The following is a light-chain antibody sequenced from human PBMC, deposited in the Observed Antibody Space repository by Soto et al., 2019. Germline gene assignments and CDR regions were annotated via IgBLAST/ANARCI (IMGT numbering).Light chain of an antibody. V-gene: IGKV1-5*01. CDR1: QSIDHF. Sequence: DIQMTQSPSPLSASIGDRVTITCRASQSIDHFLAWYQQKPGKAPQLLIYDASRLPTGVPSRFSASGSETDFTLTISSLQPDDSATYFCQHHRGLPYTFGPGTKLEIK. J-gene: IGKJ2*01. CDR3: QHHRGLPYT. CDR2: DAS.